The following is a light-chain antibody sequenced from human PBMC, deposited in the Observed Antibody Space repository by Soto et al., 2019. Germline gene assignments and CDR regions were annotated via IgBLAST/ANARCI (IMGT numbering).Light chain of an antibody. J-gene: IGLJ3*02. CDR1: SSDVGGYNF. CDR3: NSYASSSARV. Sequence: QSALTQPASVSGSPGQSITISCTGTSSDVGGYNFVSWYRQHPGKVPKLIIYEVSHRPSGVSNRFSGSKSGNTASLTISGLQAEDEADYYCNSYASSSARVFGGGTQLTVL. V-gene: IGLV2-14*01. CDR2: EVS.